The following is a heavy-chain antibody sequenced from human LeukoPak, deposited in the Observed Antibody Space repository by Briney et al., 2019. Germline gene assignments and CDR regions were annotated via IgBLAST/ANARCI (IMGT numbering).Heavy chain of an antibody. V-gene: IGHV3-30*18. CDR1: GFTFSSYG. J-gene: IGHJ4*02. Sequence: GSLRLSCAASGFTFSSYGMHWVRQAPGKGLEWVALISYDGSDKYYADSVKGRFTISRDNPKNTLYVQMNSLRAEDTAVYYCAKDSEYGSGWNSFVWGQGTLVTVSS. CDR3: AKDSEYGSGWNSFV. CDR2: ISYDGSDK. D-gene: IGHD6-19*01.